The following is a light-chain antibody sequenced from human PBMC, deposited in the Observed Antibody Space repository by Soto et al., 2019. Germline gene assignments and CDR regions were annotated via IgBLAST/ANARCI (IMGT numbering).Light chain of an antibody. Sequence: DIQMTQSPSSLSASVGDRVTITCRASQTISTYLNWYQQNPGKAPKLLIYAASTLQSGVPSRFSVSGSGTDFTLTISSLQPEDFATYYCQQSNGIPYTFGQGTKLEIK. CDR1: QTISTY. CDR2: AAS. J-gene: IGKJ2*01. CDR3: QQSNGIPYT. V-gene: IGKV1-39*01.